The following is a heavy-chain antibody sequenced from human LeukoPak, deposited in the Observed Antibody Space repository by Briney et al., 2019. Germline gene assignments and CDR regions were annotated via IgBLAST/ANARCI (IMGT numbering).Heavy chain of an antibody. Sequence: SLRLSCAASGFSFSNYGMHWVRQAPGRGLEWVSYISSGSSTTYYADSVKGRFTISRDNAKNSLYLQVNSLRDEDTAVYYCARGRGLTLSYHYFDYWGQGTLVTVSS. V-gene: IGHV3-48*02. CDR2: ISSGSSTT. D-gene: IGHD3-10*01. J-gene: IGHJ4*02. CDR3: ARGRGLTLSYHYFDY. CDR1: GFSFSNYG.